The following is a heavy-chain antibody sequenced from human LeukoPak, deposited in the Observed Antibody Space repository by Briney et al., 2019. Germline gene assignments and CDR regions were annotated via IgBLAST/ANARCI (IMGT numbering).Heavy chain of an antibody. V-gene: IGHV1-2*02. CDR3: ARDSIRASISSSWYYFDY. CDR1: GYTLTGYY. J-gene: IGHJ4*02. Sequence: ASVKVSCKASGYTLTGYYMHWVRQAPGQGLEWMGWINPNSGGTNYAQKFQGRVTMTRDTSISTAYMELSRLRSDDTAVYYCARDSIRASISSSWYYFDYWGQGTLVTVSS. CDR2: INPNSGGT. D-gene: IGHD6-13*01.